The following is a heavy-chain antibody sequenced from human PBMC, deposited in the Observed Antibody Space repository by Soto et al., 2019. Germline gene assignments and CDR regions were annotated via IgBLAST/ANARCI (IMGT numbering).Heavy chain of an antibody. V-gene: IGHV4-31*03. CDR2: IYYSGST. D-gene: IGHD3-3*01. Sequence: SETLSLTCTVSGGSISSGGYYWSWIRQHPGKGLEWIGYIYYSGSTYYNPSLKSRVTISVDTSKNQFSLKLSSVTAADTAVYYCAREPTPYYDFWSGYRRAGYYYYGMDVWGQGTTVTVSS. J-gene: IGHJ6*02. CDR3: AREPTPYYDFWSGYRRAGYYYYGMDV. CDR1: GGSISSGGYY.